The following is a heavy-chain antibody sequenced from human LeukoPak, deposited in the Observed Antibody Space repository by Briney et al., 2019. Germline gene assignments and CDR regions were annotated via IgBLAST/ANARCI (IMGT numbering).Heavy chain of an antibody. CDR2: INHSGST. CDR1: GGSFSGYY. V-gene: IGHV4-34*01. CDR3: ASGKYYDSSGPHDH. D-gene: IGHD3-22*01. J-gene: IGHJ5*02. Sequence: SETLSLTCAVYGGSFSGYYWSWIRQPPGKGLEWIGEINHSGSTNYNPSLKSRVTISVDTSKNQFSLKLSSVTAADTAVYYCASGKYYDSSGPHDHWGQGTLVTVSS.